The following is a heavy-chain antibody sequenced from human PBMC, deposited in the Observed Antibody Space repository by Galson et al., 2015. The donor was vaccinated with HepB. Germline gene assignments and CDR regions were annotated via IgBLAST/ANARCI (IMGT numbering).Heavy chain of an antibody. V-gene: IGHV3-30-3*01. CDR3: ARRRFCLGDLSSLAY. Sequence: SVRLSCEASGFTFSSYAMHWVRQAPGQGLEWVGVISSDGSNKYYADSVKGRFTISRDKSKNTLYLQMNSLRAEDTAVYYCARRRFCLGDLSSLAYWGQGPLVTVS. CDR1: GFTFSSYA. J-gene: IGHJ4*02. CDR2: ISSDGSNK. D-gene: IGHD3-16*02.